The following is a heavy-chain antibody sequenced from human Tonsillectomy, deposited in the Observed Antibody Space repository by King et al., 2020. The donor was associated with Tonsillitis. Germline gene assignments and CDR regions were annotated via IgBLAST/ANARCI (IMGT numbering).Heavy chain of an antibody. CDR2: IKSKTDGGTT. CDR3: TPEVGYYDFWSGYYRSPWRSYYGPGGNWFDP. Sequence: VQLVESGGGLVKPGGSLRLSCAASGFTFSNAWMSWVRQAPGKGLEWVGRIKSKTDGGTTDYAAPVKGRFTISRDDSKNTLYLQMNSLKTEDTAVYYCTPEVGYYDFWSGYYRSPWRSYYGPGGNWFDPWGQGTLVTVSS. V-gene: IGHV3-15*01. CDR1: GFTFSNAW. J-gene: IGHJ5*02. D-gene: IGHD3-3*01.